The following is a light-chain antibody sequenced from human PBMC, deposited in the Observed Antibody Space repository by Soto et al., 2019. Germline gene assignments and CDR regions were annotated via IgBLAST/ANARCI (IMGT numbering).Light chain of an antibody. Sequence: EIVMTQSPATLSVSPGERATLSCRASQSVSSTLAWYQQKPGQAPRLLIYGASTRATGIPARFSGSGSGTEFTLTIRSLQSEDFAVYYCQQYIYWPWTFGQGTKVEIK. CDR2: GAS. CDR3: QQYIYWPWT. J-gene: IGKJ1*01. V-gene: IGKV3-15*01. CDR1: QSVSST.